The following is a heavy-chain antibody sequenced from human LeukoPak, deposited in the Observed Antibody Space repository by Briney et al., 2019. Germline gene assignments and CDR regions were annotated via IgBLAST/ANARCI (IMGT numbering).Heavy chain of an antibody. D-gene: IGHD2-21*02. Sequence: GGSLRHSYAASGITYSKYGMHWVRPAPAKGVDGVSGVSYTGENSYYADSVKGRFTISRDNSKNTLYLQVNSLRAEDTAIYHCAKTTYCGVDCYSWYFDYWGQGTLVTVSS. CDR3: AKTTYCGVDCYSWYFDY. V-gene: IGHV3-23*01. CDR2: VSYTGENS. J-gene: IGHJ4*02. CDR1: GITYSKYG.